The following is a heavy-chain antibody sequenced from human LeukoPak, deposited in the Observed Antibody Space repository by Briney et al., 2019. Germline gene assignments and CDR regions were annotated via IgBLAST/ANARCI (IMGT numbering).Heavy chain of an antibody. CDR2: INWNGGST. CDR3: ARIDTYYYDSSGYYSAFDI. Sequence: PGGSLRLSCAASGSTFDNYVMSWVRQAPGKGLEWVSGINWNGGSTGYADSVKGRFTISRDNAKNSLYLQMNSLRAEDTALYYCARIDTYYYDSSGYYSAFDIWGQGTIVTVSS. D-gene: IGHD3-22*01. J-gene: IGHJ3*02. V-gene: IGHV3-20*04. CDR1: GSTFDNYV.